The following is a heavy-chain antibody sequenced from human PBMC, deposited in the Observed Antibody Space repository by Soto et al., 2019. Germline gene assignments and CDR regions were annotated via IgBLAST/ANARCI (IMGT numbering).Heavy chain of an antibody. CDR3: ARHYGSGSYPLDY. D-gene: IGHD3-10*01. J-gene: IGHJ4*02. Sequence: SETLSLTCTVSGGSISGYYWGWIRQPPGRGLEYIGYIYSSGSSNYNPSLKSRVTMSADSSKNQFSLKLNSVTDADTAVYYCARHYGSGSYPLDYWGRGTLVTVSS. CDR2: IYSSGSS. CDR1: GGSISGYY. V-gene: IGHV4-59*08.